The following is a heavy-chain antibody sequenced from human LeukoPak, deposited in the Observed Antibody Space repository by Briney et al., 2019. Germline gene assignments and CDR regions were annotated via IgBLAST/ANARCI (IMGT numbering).Heavy chain of an antibody. J-gene: IGHJ2*01. V-gene: IGHV3-30*04. CDR1: GFTFNTYA. CDR2: ISYDGSNM. CDR3: ARDNLHWSFDL. D-gene: IGHD5-24*01. Sequence: GGSLRLSCAASGFTFNTYAMHWVRQAPGKGLEWVAMISYDGSNMYYAESIKGRFILSRDNSKNTLYLQVNSLRTEDTAVYYCARDNLHWSFDLWGRGTLVTVSS.